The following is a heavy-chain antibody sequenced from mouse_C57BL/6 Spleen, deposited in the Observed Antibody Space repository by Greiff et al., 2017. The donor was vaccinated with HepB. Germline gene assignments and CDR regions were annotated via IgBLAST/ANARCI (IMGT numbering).Heavy chain of an antibody. J-gene: IGHJ3*01. D-gene: IGHD4-1*01. V-gene: IGHV1-22*01. Sequence: EVQLQQSGPELVKPGASVKMSCKASGYTFTDYNMHWVKQSHGKSLEWIGYINPNNGGTSYNQKFKGKATLTVNKSSSTAYMELRSLTSEDSAVYYCARIRANWDVFAYWGQGTLVTVSA. CDR3: ARIRANWDVFAY. CDR1: GYTFTDYN. CDR2: INPNNGGT.